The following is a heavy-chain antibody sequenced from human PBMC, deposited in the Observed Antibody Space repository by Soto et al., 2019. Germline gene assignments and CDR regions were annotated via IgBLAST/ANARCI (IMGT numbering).Heavy chain of an antibody. D-gene: IGHD3-10*02. CDR3: ARVSMFYGTVRWLDL. Sequence: EVQLVESGGGLVKPGGSLRLSCAASGFTFTRYSMNWVRQAPGKGLEWVAVISFSGSHIEHADSVKGRFTVSRDNAKHLVYLQMNSLRVEDTAVYNCARVSMFYGTVRWLDLWGQGTHVTVSS. CDR2: ISFSGSHI. V-gene: IGHV3-21*01. CDR1: GFTFTRYS. J-gene: IGHJ5*02.